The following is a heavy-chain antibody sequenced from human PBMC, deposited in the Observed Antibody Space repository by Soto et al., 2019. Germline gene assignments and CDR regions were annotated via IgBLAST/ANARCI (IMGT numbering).Heavy chain of an antibody. V-gene: IGHV4-39*01. CDR3: ARHSAIFGVVTFPYSDY. Sequence: LSLTCTVSGVSVSIISYYWGWIRQPPGKGLEWIGSIYYSGSTYYNPSLKSRVTISVDTSKNQFSLKLSSVTAADTAVYYCARHSAIFGVVTFPYSDYWGQGTLVTVSS. J-gene: IGHJ4*02. CDR1: GVSVSIISYY. CDR2: IYYSGST. D-gene: IGHD3-3*01.